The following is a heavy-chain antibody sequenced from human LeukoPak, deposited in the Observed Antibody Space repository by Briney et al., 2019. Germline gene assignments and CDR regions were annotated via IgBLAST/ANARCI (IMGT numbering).Heavy chain of an antibody. V-gene: IGHV4-34*01. CDR1: GGSFSGYY. CDR2: INHSGST. Sequence: PSETLSLTCAVYGGSFSGYYWSWIRQPPGKGLEWIGEINHSGSTNYNPSLKSRVTISVDTSKNQFSLKLSSVTAADTAVYYCARGREGFNDSSGSNGDYWGQGTLVTVSS. D-gene: IGHD3-22*01. CDR3: ARGREGFNDSSGSNGDY. J-gene: IGHJ4*02.